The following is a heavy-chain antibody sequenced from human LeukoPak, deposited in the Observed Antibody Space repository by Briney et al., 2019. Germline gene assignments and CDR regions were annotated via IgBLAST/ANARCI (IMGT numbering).Heavy chain of an antibody. CDR1: GFTFSTYS. CDR3: ARGRDYYDSSGYFGY. CDR2: ISSSSSYI. V-gene: IGHV3-21*01. Sequence: PGGSLRLSCAASGFTFSTYSMNWVRQAPGKGLEWVSSISSSSSYIYYADSVKGRFTISRDNAKNSLYLQMNSLRAEDTAVYYCARGRDYYDSSGYFGYWGQGTLVTVSS. J-gene: IGHJ4*02. D-gene: IGHD3-22*01.